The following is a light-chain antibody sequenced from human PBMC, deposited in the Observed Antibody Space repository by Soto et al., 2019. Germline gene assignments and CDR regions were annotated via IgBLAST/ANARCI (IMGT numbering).Light chain of an antibody. CDR3: QQYETYYT. CDR2: KAS. V-gene: IGKV1-5*03. J-gene: IGKJ2*01. Sequence: IQKTQSPSTLSASVGDRVTITCRASQSISTWLAWYQQKPGKAPNLLIYKASNLESGVPSRFSGSGSGTEFTLPISGLQRDDFATYYCQQYETYYTFGQGTKLEIK. CDR1: QSISTW.